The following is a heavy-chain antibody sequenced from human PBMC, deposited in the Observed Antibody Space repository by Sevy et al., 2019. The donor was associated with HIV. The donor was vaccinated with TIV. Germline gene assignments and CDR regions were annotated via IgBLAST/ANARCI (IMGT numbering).Heavy chain of an antibody. CDR3: ARARVAGSYYSMGY. CDR1: GYTFTGYY. Sequence: ASVKVSCKASGYTFTGYYMHWVRQAPGQGFEWMGWINPNSGGTNYAQKFQGRVTMTRDTSISTAYMELSRLRSDDTAVYYCARARVAGSYYSMGYSGQGTLVTVSS. V-gene: IGHV1-2*02. CDR2: INPNSGGT. D-gene: IGHD1-26*01. J-gene: IGHJ4*02.